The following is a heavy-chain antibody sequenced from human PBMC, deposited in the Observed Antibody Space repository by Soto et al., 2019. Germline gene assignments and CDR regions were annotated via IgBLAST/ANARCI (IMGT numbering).Heavy chain of an antibody. D-gene: IGHD6-13*01. CDR2: VRSKAYGGTT. V-gene: IGHV3-49*03. J-gene: IGHJ6*02. Sequence: GSLRLSCAASGFTFGDYAMSWFRQAPGKGLEWVGVVRSKAYGGTTDYAASVKGRFDISRDDSKSIAYLQMNSVTTEDSAVYFCARYTYTSRYSYYGMDVWGPGTTVTVSS. CDR1: GFTFGDYA. CDR3: ARYTYTSRYSYYGMDV.